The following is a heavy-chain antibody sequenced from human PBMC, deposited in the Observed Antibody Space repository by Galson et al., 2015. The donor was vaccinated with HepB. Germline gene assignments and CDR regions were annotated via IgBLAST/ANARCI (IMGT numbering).Heavy chain of an antibody. D-gene: IGHD4-17*01. CDR1: GYTFTSYA. CDR2: INTNTGNP. J-gene: IGHJ5*02. V-gene: IGHV7-4-1*02. CDR3: ARVGTYYGDYVEWERERWFDP. Sequence: SVKVSCKASGYTFTSYAMNWVRQAPGQGLEWMGWINTNTGNPTYAQGFTGRFVFSLDTSVSTAYLQISSLKAEDTAVYYCARVGTYYGDYVEWERERWFDPWGQGTLVTVSS.